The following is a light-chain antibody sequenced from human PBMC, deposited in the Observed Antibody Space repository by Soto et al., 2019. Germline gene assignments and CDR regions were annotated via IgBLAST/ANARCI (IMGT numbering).Light chain of an antibody. CDR1: QGVANY. Sequence: DIQMTQSPSPLSASVGDRVTITCRASQGVANYLGWYQQKPGKVPKALIYGVSTLQSGVPSRFSGSGSDTDFTLTISSLQPEDAATYYCQHYRSAQMTFGQGTKVDIK. CDR2: GVS. CDR3: QHYRSAQMT. J-gene: IGKJ1*01. V-gene: IGKV1-27*01.